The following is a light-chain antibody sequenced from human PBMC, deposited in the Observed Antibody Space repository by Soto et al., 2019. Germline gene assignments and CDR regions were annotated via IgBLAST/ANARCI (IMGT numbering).Light chain of an antibody. V-gene: IGLV2-14*01. CDR1: ISDVGGYDH. Sequence: QSALTQPASVSGSPGQSITISCNGTISDVGGYDHVSWYQQHPGKAPRLMIYDVINRPSGVSDRFSASKSGNTASLTISGLQAEDEADYYCSSYRTSSTPNYVFGTGTKLTVL. J-gene: IGLJ1*01. CDR3: SSYRTSSTPNYV. CDR2: DVI.